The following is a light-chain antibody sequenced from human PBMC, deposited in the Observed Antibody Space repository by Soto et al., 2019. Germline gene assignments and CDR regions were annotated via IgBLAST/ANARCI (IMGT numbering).Light chain of an antibody. V-gene: IGKV3-20*01. CDR3: QQYGSSPPYT. CDR1: QSVSSNY. J-gene: IGKJ2*01. CDR2: GAS. Sequence: EIVLTQSPGTLSLSPGERATLSCRASQSVSSNYLAWYQQKPGQAPRLVIYGASNRATGIPDRFSDSGSGTDFTLTINRLEPEDFAVYYCQQYGSSPPYTFGQGTKLDI.